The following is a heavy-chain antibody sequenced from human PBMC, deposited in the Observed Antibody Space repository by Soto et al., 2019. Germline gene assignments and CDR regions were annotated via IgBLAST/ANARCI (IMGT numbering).Heavy chain of an antibody. CDR3: AKGRPYFDY. V-gene: IGHV3-23*01. J-gene: IGHJ4*01. Sequence: EVQLLESGGGLVQPGGSLRLSCAASGFTFRSSAMSWVRQAPGKGLQWVSAISPSGNYTYYSDYVKGRFAISRDNSKSTLYLQMSGLRAEDTAVYYYAKGRPYFDYWGLGTLVTVSS. CDR2: ISPSGNYT. CDR1: GFTFRSSA.